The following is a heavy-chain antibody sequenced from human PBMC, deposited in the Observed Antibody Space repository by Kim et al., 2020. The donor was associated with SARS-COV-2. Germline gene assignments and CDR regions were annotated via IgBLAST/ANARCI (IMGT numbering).Heavy chain of an antibody. J-gene: IGHJ6*02. V-gene: IGHV3-23*01. CDR1: GFTFGSFS. CDR2: IEYIGGVT. CDR3: AKANGQSYKNGMDV. D-gene: IGHD2-8*01. Sequence: GGSLRLSCAASGFTFGSFSMTWVRQAPGRGLEWVSVIEYIGGVTYDADSVKGRFSSSRDNPKKTLFLQMNSLRAEDTGVYYCAKANGQSYKNGMDVWGPGTTVTVPS.